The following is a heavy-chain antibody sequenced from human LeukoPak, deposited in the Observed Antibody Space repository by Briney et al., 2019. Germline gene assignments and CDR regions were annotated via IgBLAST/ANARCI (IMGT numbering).Heavy chain of an antibody. Sequence: ASVKVSCKTSGYTFSDYYIHWVRQAPGQGLEWMGRINPNSGGTNYAQKFQGRVTMTRDTSISTAYMELSRLRSDDTAVYYCARDDYDSSGYYDYWGQGTLVTVSS. CDR3: ARDDYDSSGYYDY. J-gene: IGHJ4*02. V-gene: IGHV1-2*06. CDR1: GYTFSDYY. D-gene: IGHD3-22*01. CDR2: INPNSGGT.